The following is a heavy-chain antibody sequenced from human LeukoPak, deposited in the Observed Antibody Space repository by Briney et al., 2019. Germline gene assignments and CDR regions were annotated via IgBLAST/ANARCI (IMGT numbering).Heavy chain of an antibody. CDR3: ARDRYGSGSYSYYYYMDV. CDR1: GFTFSSYE. V-gene: IGHV3-48*03. D-gene: IGHD3-10*01. Sequence: GRSLRLSCAASGFTFSSYEMNWVRQAPGKGLEWVSYISDTGSTIYYADSVEGRFTISRDNAKNSLYLQMNSLRAEDTAVYYCARDRYGSGSYSYYYYMDVWGKGTTVTISS. CDR2: ISDTGSTI. J-gene: IGHJ6*03.